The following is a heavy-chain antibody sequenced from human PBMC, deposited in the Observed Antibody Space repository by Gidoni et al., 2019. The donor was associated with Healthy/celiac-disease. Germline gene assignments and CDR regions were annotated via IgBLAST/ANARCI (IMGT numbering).Heavy chain of an antibody. CDR2: INHSGST. Sequence: QVQLQQWGAGLLKPSETLSLTCAVYGGSFSGDYWSWIRQPPGKGLEWIGEINHSGSTNYNPSLKSRVTISVDTSKNQFSLKLSSVTAADTAVYYCARRGEGLFDYWGQGTLVTVSS. D-gene: IGHD3-3*01. J-gene: IGHJ4*02. CDR1: GGSFSGDY. CDR3: ARRGEGLFDY. V-gene: IGHV4-34*01.